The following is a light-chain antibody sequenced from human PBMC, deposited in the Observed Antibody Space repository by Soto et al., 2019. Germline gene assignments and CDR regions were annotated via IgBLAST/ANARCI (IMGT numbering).Light chain of an antibody. J-gene: IGLJ3*02. V-gene: IGLV2-14*01. Sequence: QSALTQPASVSGSPGQSITISCTGTTSDVGGYNSVSWYQQHPGKAPNLMIYEVSNRPSGVSNRFSGSKSGNTASLTISGLQAEDEADYYCSSYTGSNTWVFGGGTKLTVL. CDR3: SSYTGSNTWV. CDR1: TSDVGGYNS. CDR2: EVS.